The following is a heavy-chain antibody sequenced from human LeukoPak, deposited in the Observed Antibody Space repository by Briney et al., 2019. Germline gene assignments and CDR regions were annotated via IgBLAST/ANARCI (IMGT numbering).Heavy chain of an antibody. CDR3: AKEKSQSGGNTLGFFDF. CDR1: GFTFSSYA. V-gene: IGHV3-23*01. CDR2: ISGSGDTT. Sequence: PGGSLRLSCAVSGFTFSSYAMSWVRQAPGKGLEWVSVISGSGDTTYYADSVKGRFTISRDNSKNTLYLQMNSLRAEDTAIYYCAKEKSQSGGNTLGFFDFWGQVTLVTVSS. D-gene: IGHD4-23*01. J-gene: IGHJ5*01.